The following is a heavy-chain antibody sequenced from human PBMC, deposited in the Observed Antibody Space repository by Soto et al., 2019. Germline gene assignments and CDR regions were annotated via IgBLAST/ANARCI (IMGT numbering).Heavy chain of an antibody. CDR1: GDSISTSSYY. CDR3: ARLAYSGYLHT. V-gene: IGHV4-39*02. J-gene: IGHJ1*01. Sequence: SETLSLTCDVSGDSISTSSYYWGWIRQPPGKGLEWLASIYYSGATYYNPSLQSRVTISVDTSNNRFSLPLSSLTDADTAVYFCARLAYSGYLHTWGQGSLVTVSS. CDR2: IYYSGAT. D-gene: IGHD1-26*01.